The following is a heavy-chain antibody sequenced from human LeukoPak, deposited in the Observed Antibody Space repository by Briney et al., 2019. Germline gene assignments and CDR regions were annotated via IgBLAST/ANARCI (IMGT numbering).Heavy chain of an antibody. D-gene: IGHD5-12*01. CDR1: GGTFSSYA. V-gene: IGHV1-69*13. Sequence: SVKVSCKASGGTFSSYAISWVRQAPGQGLEWMGGIIPIFGTANYARKFQGRVTITADESTSTAYMELSSLRSEDTAVYYCARRVLRRGYSGYGGLDYWGQGTLVTVSS. CDR2: IIPIFGTA. CDR3: ARRVLRRGYSGYGGLDY. J-gene: IGHJ4*02.